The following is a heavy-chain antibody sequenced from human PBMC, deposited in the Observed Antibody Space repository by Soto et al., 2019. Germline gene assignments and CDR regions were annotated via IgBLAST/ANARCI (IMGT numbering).Heavy chain of an antibody. CDR2: IKQNGNEK. V-gene: IGHV3-7*01. CDR3: ARDSTTPFVATVDFPDR. Sequence: PGGSLRLSCTASGFAFSNYWMNWVRQAPGKGLEWVANIKQNGNEKYYVDSVKGRFTIFRDNAKNSLYLQMNSLRAEDTAVYYCARDSTTPFVATVDFPDRWGQGTLVTVSS. D-gene: IGHD5-12*01. J-gene: IGHJ5*02. CDR1: GFAFSNYW.